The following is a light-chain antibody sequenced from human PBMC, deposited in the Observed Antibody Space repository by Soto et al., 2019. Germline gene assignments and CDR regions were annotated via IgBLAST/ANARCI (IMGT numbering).Light chain of an antibody. CDR2: DVT. J-gene: IGLJ2*01. Sequence: QSALTQPRSVSGSPGQSVTISCTGTSSDVGAYNYVSWYQQHPGKAPRLMIYDVTNRPSGVPDRFSGSKSGNTASLTISGLQAEDEADYYCSSYTSSSTLVFGGGTKLTVL. CDR3: SSYTSSSTLV. V-gene: IGLV2-11*01. CDR1: SSDVGAYNY.